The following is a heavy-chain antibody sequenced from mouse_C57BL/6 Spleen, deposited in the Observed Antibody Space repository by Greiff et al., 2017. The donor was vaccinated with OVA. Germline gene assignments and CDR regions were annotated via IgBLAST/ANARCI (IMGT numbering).Heavy chain of an antibody. CDR1: GYSITSGYY. CDR2: ISYDGSN. D-gene: IGHD2-10*01. J-gene: IGHJ3*01. V-gene: IGHV3-6*01. CDR3: ARAGAYYGAY. Sequence: VQLLQSGPGLVKPAQSLSLTCAVTGYSITSGYYWKWIRQFPGNKLEWMGYISYDGSNNYNPSLKNRISITRDTSQNQFFLKLNSVTTEDTATYYCARAGAYYGAYWGQGTLVTVSA.